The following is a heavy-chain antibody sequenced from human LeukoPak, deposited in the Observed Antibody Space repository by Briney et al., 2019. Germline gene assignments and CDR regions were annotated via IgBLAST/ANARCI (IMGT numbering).Heavy chain of an antibody. CDR2: IQYDGSKK. J-gene: IGHJ4*02. Sequence: AGGSLRLSCVASGFTFSSNGMHWARQAPGKGLEWVTFIQYDGSKKYYADSVKGRFTISRDNSKNTLYLEMNSLRAEDTAVYYCAKDIGSYYDYWGQGILVTVSS. CDR1: GFTFSSNG. V-gene: IGHV3-30*02. CDR3: AKDIGSYYDY. D-gene: IGHD3-10*01.